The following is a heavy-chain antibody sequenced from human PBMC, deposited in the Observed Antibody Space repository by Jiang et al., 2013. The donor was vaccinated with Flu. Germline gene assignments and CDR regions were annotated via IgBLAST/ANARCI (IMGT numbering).Heavy chain of an antibody. J-gene: IGHJ4*02. CDR2: IGADGIST. Sequence: GGSLRLSCAASGIVLWQHCHGMGPQVPGKGLEWVSGIGADGISTYYADSVKGRFTISRDNSKNTLYLQMNSPRAEDTAVYYCATDRLSDWGQGTLVTVSS. V-gene: IGHV3-23*01. CDR3: ATDRLSD. D-gene: IGHD6-25*01. CDR1: GIVLWQHC.